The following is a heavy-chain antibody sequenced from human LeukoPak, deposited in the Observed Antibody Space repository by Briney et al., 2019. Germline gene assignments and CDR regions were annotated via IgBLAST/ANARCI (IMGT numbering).Heavy chain of an antibody. CDR3: ARGGNSGYDLYDAFDI. Sequence: GGSLRLSCTTSGFTVSSNYMNWVRQAPGKGLEWVSIIYSGGTTYYADSVKGRFTISRDNSKNTLYLQMNSLRAEDTAVYYCARGGNSGYDLYDAFDIWGQGTMVTVSS. CDR2: IYSGGTT. J-gene: IGHJ3*02. V-gene: IGHV3-53*01. CDR1: GFTVSSNY. D-gene: IGHD5-12*01.